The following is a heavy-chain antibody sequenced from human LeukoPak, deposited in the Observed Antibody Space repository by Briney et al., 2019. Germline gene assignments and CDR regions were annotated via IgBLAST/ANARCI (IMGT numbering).Heavy chain of an antibody. CDR2: IIPIFGTA. J-gene: IGHJ4*02. V-gene: IGHV1-69*06. D-gene: IGHD3-22*01. CDR1: GGTFSSYA. Sequence: ASVKVSCKASGGTFSSYAISWVRQAPGQGLEWMGGIIPIFGTANYAQKFQGRVTITADKSTSTAYMELSSLRSEDTAVYYCAREGDPNYYYDSSGYDYWGQGTLVTVS. CDR3: AREGDPNYYYDSSGYDY.